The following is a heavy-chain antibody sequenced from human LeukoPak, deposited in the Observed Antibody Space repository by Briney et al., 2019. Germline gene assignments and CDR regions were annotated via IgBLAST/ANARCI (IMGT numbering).Heavy chain of an antibody. CDR1: GFTFTSYT. Sequence: GGSLRLSCAASGFTFTSYTMNWVRQAPGKGLEWISYIRTSGGVVSYTDSVRGRFTISTDSAKNSLYLQMNSLRDDDTAVYYCARGPRYYDILTGYSNWFDPWGQGTLVTVSS. D-gene: IGHD3-9*01. V-gene: IGHV3-48*02. CDR3: ARGPRYYDILTGYSNWFDP. CDR2: IRTSGGVV. J-gene: IGHJ5*02.